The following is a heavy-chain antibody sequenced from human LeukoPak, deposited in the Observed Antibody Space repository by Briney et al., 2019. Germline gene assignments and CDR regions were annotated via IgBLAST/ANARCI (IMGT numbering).Heavy chain of an antibody. CDR1: GFTFSGSA. Sequence: GGSLRLSCAASGFTFSGSAMHWVRQASGKGLEWVGRNRSKANSYATAYAAAVKGRFTISRDDSKNTAYLQMNSLKTEDTAVYYCTRHDYYDSSGYYYEYYFDYWGQGTLVTVSS. D-gene: IGHD3-22*01. CDR3: TRHDYYDSSGYYYEYYFDY. J-gene: IGHJ4*02. CDR2: NRSKANSYAT. V-gene: IGHV3-73*01.